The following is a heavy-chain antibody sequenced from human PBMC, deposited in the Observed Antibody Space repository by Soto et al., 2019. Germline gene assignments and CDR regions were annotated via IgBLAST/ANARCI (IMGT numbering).Heavy chain of an antibody. CDR1: GGTFSSYA. J-gene: IGHJ6*02. D-gene: IGHD3-22*01. Sequence: SVKVSCKASGGTFSSYAISWVRQAPGQGLEWMGGIIPIFGTANYAQKFQGRVTITADESTSTAYMELSSLRSEDTAVYYCARLSRFYYDSSGLPFYYYYGMDVWGQGTTVTVSS. CDR2: IIPIFGTA. V-gene: IGHV1-69*13. CDR3: ARLSRFYYDSSGLPFYYYYGMDV.